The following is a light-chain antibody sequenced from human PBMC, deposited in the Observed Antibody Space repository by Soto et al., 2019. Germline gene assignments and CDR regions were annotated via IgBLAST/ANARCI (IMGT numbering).Light chain of an antibody. CDR2: DAS. V-gene: IGKV3-20*01. CDR3: QQYGSSPTWT. CDR1: HSVSSL. J-gene: IGKJ1*01. Sequence: EIVLTQSPATLSLSPGERATLSCRASHSVSSLLAWYQQKSGQPPRLLVSDASKRATGVPDRFSGSGSGTDFTLTISRLEPEDFAVYYCQQYGSSPTWTFGQGTKVDI.